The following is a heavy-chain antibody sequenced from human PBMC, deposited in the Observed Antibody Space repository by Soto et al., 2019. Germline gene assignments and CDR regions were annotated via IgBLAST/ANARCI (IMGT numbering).Heavy chain of an antibody. D-gene: IGHD3-9*01. CDR3: AKRNDILTGHHDY. Sequence: GGSLRLSCASSGFTFGAYAMSWVRQAPGKGLEWVSVISGSGGSTYYADSVKGRFTISRDNSEKTLYLQMNSLRVEDTAVYYCAKRNDILTGHHDYWGQGALVTVSS. CDR2: ISGSGGST. V-gene: IGHV3-23*01. CDR1: GFTFGAYA. J-gene: IGHJ4*02.